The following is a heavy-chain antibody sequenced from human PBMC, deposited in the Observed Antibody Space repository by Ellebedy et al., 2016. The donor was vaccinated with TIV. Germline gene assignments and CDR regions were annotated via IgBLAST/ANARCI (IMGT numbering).Heavy chain of an antibody. CDR1: GASISGYY. CDR2: IYYSGST. Sequence: PSETLSLTCTVSGASISGYYWGWIRQPPGKTLEWIGYIYYSGSTNYNPSLKSRVTISVDTSKNQFSLNLSSVTAADTAVYYCARVSRYFEYWGQGILVPVSS. V-gene: IGHV4-59*01. CDR3: ARVSRYFEY. J-gene: IGHJ4*02.